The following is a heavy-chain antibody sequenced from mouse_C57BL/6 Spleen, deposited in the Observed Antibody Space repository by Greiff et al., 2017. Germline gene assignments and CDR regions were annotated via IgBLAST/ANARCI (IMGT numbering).Heavy chain of an antibody. J-gene: IGHJ3*01. V-gene: IGHV3-6*01. CDR3: ARDWGSPAY. Sequence: EVQLQESGPGLVKPSQSLSLTCSVTGYSITSGYYWHWIRQFPGNKLEWMGYISYDGSNNYNPSLKNRISITRDTSKNQFFLKLNSVTTEDTATYYCARDWGSPAYWGQGTLVTVSA. D-gene: IGHD1-1*01. CDR1: GYSITSGYY. CDR2: ISYDGSN.